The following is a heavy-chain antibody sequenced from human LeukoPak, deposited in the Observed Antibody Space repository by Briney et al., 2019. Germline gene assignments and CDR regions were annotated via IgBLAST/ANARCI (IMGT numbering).Heavy chain of an antibody. CDR3: ARLLGEYCSSTSCYYYYYGMDV. V-gene: IGHV1-69*04. CDR2: IIPILGIA. Sequence: SVKVSCKASGGTFSSYAISWVRQAPGQGLEWMGRIIPILGIANYAQKSQGRVTITADKSTSTAYMELSSLRSEDTAVYYCARLLGEYCSSTSCYYYYYGMDVWGQGTTVTVSS. J-gene: IGHJ6*02. D-gene: IGHD2-2*01. CDR1: GGTFSSYA.